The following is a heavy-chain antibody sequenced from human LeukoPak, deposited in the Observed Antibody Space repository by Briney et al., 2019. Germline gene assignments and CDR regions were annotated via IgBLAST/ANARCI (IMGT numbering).Heavy chain of an antibody. V-gene: IGHV4-34*01. CDR1: GGSFSGYY. CDR2: INHSGST. J-gene: IGHJ4*02. CDR3: ARVAMVRGVDG. Sequence: SETLSLTCAVYGGSFSGYYWSWIRQPPGKGLEWIGEINHSGSTNYNPSLKSRVTISVDKSKNQFSLKLSSVTAADTAVYYCARVAMVRGVDGWGQGTLVTVSS. D-gene: IGHD3-10*01.